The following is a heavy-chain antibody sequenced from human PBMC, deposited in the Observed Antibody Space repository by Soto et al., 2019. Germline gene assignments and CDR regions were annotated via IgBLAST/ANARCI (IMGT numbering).Heavy chain of an antibody. CDR2: INPNSGVT. D-gene: IGHD3-22*01. V-gene: IGHV1-2*02. CDR1: GYTFTAYH. CDR3: ARDPYYYDRTDYRRHFDH. J-gene: IGHJ4*02. Sequence: ASVKVSCKASGYTFTAYHIHWVRQAPGQGLEWMGWINPNSGVTNYEQRFQGRVTMTRDTSISTAYMELSSLRSDDTAVYFCARDPYYYDRTDYRRHFDHWGQATLVTAPQ.